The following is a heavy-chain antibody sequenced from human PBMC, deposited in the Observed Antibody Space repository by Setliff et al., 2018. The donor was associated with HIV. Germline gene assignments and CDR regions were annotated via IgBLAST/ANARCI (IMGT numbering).Heavy chain of an antibody. D-gene: IGHD2-15*01. CDR3: ARDSRDIVVVIAPEPEPYYYYGMYV. CDR2: IIPIFGTP. Sequence: GASVKVSCKASGDTFNSHAISWVRQAPGQGLEWMGGIIPIFGTPNYAQKFKGRLTITADESTSTVYMELSSLRSEDTAVYYCARDSRDIVVVIAPEPEPYYYYGMYVWGEGTTVTVSS. J-gene: IGHJ6*04. V-gene: IGHV1-69*13. CDR1: GDTFNSHA.